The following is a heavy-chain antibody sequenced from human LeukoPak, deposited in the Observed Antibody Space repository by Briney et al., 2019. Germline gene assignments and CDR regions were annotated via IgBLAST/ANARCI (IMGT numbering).Heavy chain of an antibody. CDR2: IKSKTDGGTT. V-gene: IGHV3-15*01. J-gene: IGHJ4*02. CDR1: GFTFSNAW. CDR3: TTEYSGYDYFDY. D-gene: IGHD5-12*01. Sequence: SXXXSCAASGFTFSNAWMSWVRQAPGKGLEWVGRIKSKTDGGTTDYAAPVKGRFTISRDDSKNTLYLQMNSLKTEDTAVYYCTTEYSGYDYFDYWGQGTLVTVSS.